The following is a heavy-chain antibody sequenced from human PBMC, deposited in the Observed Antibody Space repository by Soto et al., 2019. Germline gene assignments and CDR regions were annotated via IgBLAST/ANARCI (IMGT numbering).Heavy chain of an antibody. D-gene: IGHD6-19*01. J-gene: IGHJ4*02. CDR2: ISSSSSYI. V-gene: IGHV3-21*01. Sequence: PGGSLRLSCAASGFTFSSYSMNWVRQAPGKGLEWVSSISSSSSYIYYADSVKGRFTISRDNAKNSLYLQMNSLRAEDTAVYYCASSGIAVAGHKYYFDYWGQGTLVTVSS. CDR3: ASSGIAVAGHKYYFDY. CDR1: GFTFSSYS.